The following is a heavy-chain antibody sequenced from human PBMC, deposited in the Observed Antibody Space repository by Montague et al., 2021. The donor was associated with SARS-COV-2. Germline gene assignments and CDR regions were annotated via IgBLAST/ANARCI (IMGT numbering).Heavy chain of an antibody. V-gene: IGHV3-13*04. CDR1: GFTFSSYD. CDR3: ARGDTAMVRGCYYGMDV. D-gene: IGHD5-18*01. Sequence: SLRLSCAASGFTFSSYDMHWVRQATGRGLEWVSAIGTAGDTYYPGSVKGRFTISRENAKNSLYLQMNSLRAGNTAVYYCARGDTAMVRGCYYGMDVWGQGTTVTVSS. J-gene: IGHJ6*02. CDR2: IGTAGDT.